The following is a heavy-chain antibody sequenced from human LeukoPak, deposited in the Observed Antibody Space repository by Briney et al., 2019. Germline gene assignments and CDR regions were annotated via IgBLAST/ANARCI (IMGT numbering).Heavy chain of an antibody. Sequence: ASVKVSCKASGYTFTSYDINWVRQAPGQGLEWMGWINTNTGNPTYAQGFTGRFVFSVDTSVSTAYLKISSLKAEDTAVYYCARLLVVVPGASIHWFDPWGQGTLVTVSS. CDR3: ARLLVVVPGASIHWFDP. J-gene: IGHJ5*02. V-gene: IGHV7-4-1*02. D-gene: IGHD2-2*01. CDR2: INTNTGNP. CDR1: GYTFTSYD.